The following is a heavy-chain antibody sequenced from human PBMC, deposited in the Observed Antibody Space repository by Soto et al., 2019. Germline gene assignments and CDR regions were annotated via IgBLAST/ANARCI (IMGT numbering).Heavy chain of an antibody. D-gene: IGHD3-10*01. V-gene: IGHV1-69*01. CDR3: ARGLLVGYYYGSGSYYNFFDY. J-gene: IGHJ4*02. CDR2: IIPIFGTA. CDR1: GGTFSSCA. Sequence: QVQLVQSGAEVKKPGSSVKVSCKASGGTFSSCAISWVRQAPGQGLEWMGGIIPIFGTANYAQKFQGRVTITADESTSTAYMELSSLRSEDTAVYYCARGLLVGYYYGSGSYYNFFDYWGQGTLVTVSS.